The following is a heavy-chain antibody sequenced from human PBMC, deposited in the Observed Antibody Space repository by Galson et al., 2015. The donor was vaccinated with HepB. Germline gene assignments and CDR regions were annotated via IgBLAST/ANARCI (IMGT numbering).Heavy chain of an antibody. J-gene: IGHJ6*02. CDR3: AKAVDSRWFSHFYGIDV. V-gene: IGHV3-30*02. Sequence: SLRLSCAASGFTFSSYDMHWVRQAPGKGLEWVAFIRYDGSDKYYADSVKGRFTISRDTSKNTLYLQVSSLRAEDTAVFYCAKAVDSRWFSHFYGIDVWGQGTTVTVSS. CDR1: GFTFSSYD. D-gene: IGHD6-13*01. CDR2: IRYDGSDK.